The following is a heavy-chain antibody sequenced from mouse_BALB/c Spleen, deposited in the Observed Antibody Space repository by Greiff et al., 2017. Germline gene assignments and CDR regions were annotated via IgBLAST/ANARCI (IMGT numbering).Heavy chain of an antibody. CDR2: IRNKANGYTT. V-gene: IGHV7-3*02. CDR3: ARDYYGSSYGWYFDV. D-gene: IGHD1-1*01. J-gene: IGHJ1*01. CDR1: GFTFTDYY. Sequence: EVHLVESGGGLVQPGGSLRLSCATSGFTFTDYYMSWVRPPPGKALEWLGFIRNKANGYTTEYSASVKGRFTISRDNSQSILYLQMNTLRAEDSATYYCARDYYGSSYGWYFDVWGAGTTVTVSS.